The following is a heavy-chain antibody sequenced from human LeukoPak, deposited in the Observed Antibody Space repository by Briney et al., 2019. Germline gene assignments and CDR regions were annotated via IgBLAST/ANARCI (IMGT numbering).Heavy chain of an antibody. CDR3: ARVGSSWRNNWFDP. D-gene: IGHD6-13*01. CDR2: INPNSGGT. Sequence: ASVKVSCKASGYAFTGYYMHWVRQAPGQGREWMGWINPNSGGTNYAQKFQGRVTMTRDTSISTAYMELSRLRSDDTAVYYCARVGSSWRNNWFDPWGQGTLVTVSS. CDR1: GYAFTGYY. V-gene: IGHV1-2*02. J-gene: IGHJ5*02.